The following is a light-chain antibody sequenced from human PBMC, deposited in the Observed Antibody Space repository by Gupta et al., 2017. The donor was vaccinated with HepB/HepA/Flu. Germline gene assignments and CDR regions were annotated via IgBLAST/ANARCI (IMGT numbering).Light chain of an antibody. V-gene: IGKV1-5*03. CDR1: QSISNL. Sequence: DIQMTQSPSTLSASVGDRVTITCRASQSISNLLAWYKQKPGKAPNLLIYKASSLESGVPSRFSGSGSGTEFTLTISSLQPDDFATYYCQQDNTYSWTFGQGTKVEIK. J-gene: IGKJ1*01. CDR3: QQDNTYSWT. CDR2: KAS.